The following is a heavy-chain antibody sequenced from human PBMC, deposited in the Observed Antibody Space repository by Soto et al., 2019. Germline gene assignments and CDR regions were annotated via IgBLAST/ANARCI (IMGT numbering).Heavy chain of an antibody. Sequence: GGPLRLSCAASGFTFSSYWMSWVRQAPGKGLEWVANIKQDGSEKYYVDSVKGRFTISRDNAKNSLYLQMNSLRAEDTAVYYCATATWFGDSYMDVWGKGTTVTVSS. CDR1: GFTFSSYW. V-gene: IGHV3-7*01. CDR2: IKQDGSEK. D-gene: IGHD3-10*01. CDR3: ATATWFGDSYMDV. J-gene: IGHJ6*03.